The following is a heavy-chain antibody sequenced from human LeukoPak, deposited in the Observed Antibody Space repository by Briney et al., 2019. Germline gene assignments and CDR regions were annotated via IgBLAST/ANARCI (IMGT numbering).Heavy chain of an antibody. J-gene: IGHJ4*02. D-gene: IGHD6-19*01. CDR2: IYSGGST. CDR1: GFTVCSNY. V-gene: IGHV3-53*01. Sequence: GGSLRLSCAASGFTVCSNYMSWVRQAPGKGLEWVSVIYSGGSTYYADSVKGRFTISRDNSKNTLYLQMNSLRAEDTAVYYCASLQGAVVGTYFDYWGQGTLVTVSS. CDR3: ASLQGAVVGTYFDY.